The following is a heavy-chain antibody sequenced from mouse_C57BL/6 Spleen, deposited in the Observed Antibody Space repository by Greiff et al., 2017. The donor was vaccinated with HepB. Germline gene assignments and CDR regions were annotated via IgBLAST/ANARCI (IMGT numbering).Heavy chain of an antibody. CDR3: APLITTVAPGFAY. CDR2: IHPSDSDT. Sequence: QVQLQQPGAELVKPGASVKVSCKASGYTFTSYWMHWVKQRPGQGLEWIGRIHPSDSDTNYNQKFKGKATLTVDKSSSTAYMQLSSLTSEDSAVYYCAPLITTVAPGFAYWGQGTLVTVSA. J-gene: IGHJ3*01. D-gene: IGHD1-1*01. CDR1: GYTFTSYW. V-gene: IGHV1-74*01.